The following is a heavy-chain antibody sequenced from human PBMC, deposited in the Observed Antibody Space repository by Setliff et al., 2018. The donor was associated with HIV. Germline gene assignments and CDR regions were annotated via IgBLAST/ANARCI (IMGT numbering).Heavy chain of an antibody. D-gene: IGHD2-15*01. Sequence: SETLSLTCTVSGGSISSNIYFWGWIRQPPGKGLECIGNIYYSGSTSYNPSLKSRVTISVDTSKNQFSLKLSSVTAADTAVYYCARLLVAGMLFDYWGQGTLVTVSS. CDR2: IYYSGST. CDR3: ARLLVAGMLFDY. V-gene: IGHV4-39*01. CDR1: GGSISSNIYF. J-gene: IGHJ4*02.